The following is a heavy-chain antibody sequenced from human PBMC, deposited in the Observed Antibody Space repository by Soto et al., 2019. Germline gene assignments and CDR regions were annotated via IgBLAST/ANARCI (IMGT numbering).Heavy chain of an antibody. CDR2: VFYRGNA. D-gene: IGHD5-18*01. Sequence: QVQLQESGPGLVKPSETLSLTCTVSGGSITGYSWTWIRQPQWKGLEMIGYVFYRGNANYNPSLKSRVAISVDTSANQCSLRLSSVTAADTAVYYCARSGDSFGFTDYLSQGTLVTFSS. V-gene: IGHV4-59*01. J-gene: IGHJ4*02. CDR1: GGSITGYS. CDR3: ARSGDSFGFTDY.